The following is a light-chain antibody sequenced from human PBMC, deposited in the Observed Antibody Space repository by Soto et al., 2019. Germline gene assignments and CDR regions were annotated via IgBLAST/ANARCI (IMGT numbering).Light chain of an antibody. CDR3: SSYAGSNTWV. CDR1: SSDVGNWNY. V-gene: IGLV2-8*01. J-gene: IGLJ3*02. CDR2: EVS. Sequence: QSALTQPPSASGSPGQSVTVSCAGTSSDVGNWNYVSWYQQHPGKAPKLMISEVSKRPSGVPDRFSGSKSGNTASPNVSGLQAEDEDDYYCSSYAGSNTWVFGGGTKLTVL.